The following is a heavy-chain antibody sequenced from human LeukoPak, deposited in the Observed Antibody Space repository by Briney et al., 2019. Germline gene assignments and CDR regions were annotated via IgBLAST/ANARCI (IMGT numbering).Heavy chain of an antibody. Sequence: ASVKVSCKASGYTFTNYGISWVRQAPGQGLDWMGWISAYNGNKVYAQELQGRVTMTTDTSTSTAYMELRSLRSDDTAVYYCARDRWSSSSSEGALDNWGQGTMVTVSS. CDR2: ISAYNGNK. J-gene: IGHJ3*02. V-gene: IGHV1-18*01. D-gene: IGHD6-6*01. CDR1: GYTFTNYG. CDR3: ARDRWSSSSSEGALDN.